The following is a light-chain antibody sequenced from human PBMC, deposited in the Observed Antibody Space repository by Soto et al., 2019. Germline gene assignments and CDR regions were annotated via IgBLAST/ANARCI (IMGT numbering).Light chain of an antibody. Sequence: SYELTQPTSVSVSPGQTASITCSGDKLGDKYACWYQQRPGQSPVLVIYQDSKRPSGIPERFSAFNSGNTATLTISGTQAMDEAAYYCQAWDSTTVFFGGGTKLTVL. CDR2: QDS. CDR3: QAWDSTTVF. CDR1: KLGDKY. V-gene: IGLV3-1*01. J-gene: IGLJ2*01.